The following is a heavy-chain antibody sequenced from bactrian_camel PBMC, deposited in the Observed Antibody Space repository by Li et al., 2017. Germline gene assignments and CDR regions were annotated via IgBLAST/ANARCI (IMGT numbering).Heavy chain of an antibody. CDR3: AADNDLGCAPVAVAEFGW. D-gene: IGHD3*01. Sequence: HVQLVESGGGSVQSGGSLRISCTASGSGYVSGTYCLGWFRQVPGKEREGVAAMYIGSGDTYYADSVKGRFSISHDDAQNTAYLQMNSLEPEDTAMYYCAADNDLGCAPVAVAEFGWWGQGTQVTVS. J-gene: IGHJ6*01. V-gene: IGHV3S1*01. CDR2: MYIGSGDT. CDR1: GSGYVSGTYC.